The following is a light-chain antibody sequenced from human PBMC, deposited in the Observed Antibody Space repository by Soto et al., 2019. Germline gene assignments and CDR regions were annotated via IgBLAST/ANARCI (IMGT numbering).Light chain of an antibody. Sequence: QSALTQPPSVSGAPGQRVTISCTGRSSSVGAGYDVHWYQHLPGTAPKLLIFSNTNRPSGVPDRFSGSKSGTSVSLAIAGLQAEDEGDYYCQSYDNILSAVVFGGGTKVTVL. V-gene: IGLV1-40*01. CDR2: SNT. J-gene: IGLJ2*01. CDR1: SSSVGAGYD. CDR3: QSYDNILSAVV.